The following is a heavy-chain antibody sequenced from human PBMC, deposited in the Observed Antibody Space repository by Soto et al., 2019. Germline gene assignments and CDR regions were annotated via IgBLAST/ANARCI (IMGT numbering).Heavy chain of an antibody. V-gene: IGHV3-23*01. CDR2: ISGSGGST. CDR3: AKVTANCSGGSCYRGGFDY. D-gene: IGHD2-15*01. CDR1: GFTFSSYA. Sequence: GGSLRLSCAASGFTFSSYAMSWVRQAPGKGLEWVSGISGSGGSTYYADSVKGRFTISSDNSKNTLNLQMNSLRAEDTAVYYCAKVTANCSGGSCYRGGFDYWGQGILVTVSS. J-gene: IGHJ4*02.